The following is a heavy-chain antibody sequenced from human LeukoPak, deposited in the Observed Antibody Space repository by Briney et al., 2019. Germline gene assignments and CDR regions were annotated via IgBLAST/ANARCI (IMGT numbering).Heavy chain of an antibody. Sequence: GGSLRLSCAASGFIFNSYGMHWVRQAPGKGLEWVTYIGHDGSKKYYADSVKGRFTISRDSSKKTLYLQMNSLRTEDTAVYYCARDVRIAYCDRSPDYWGQGTLVTVSS. CDR1: GFIFNSYG. D-gene: IGHD3-22*01. CDR2: IGHDGSKK. V-gene: IGHV3-30*02. CDR3: ARDVRIAYCDRSPDY. J-gene: IGHJ4*02.